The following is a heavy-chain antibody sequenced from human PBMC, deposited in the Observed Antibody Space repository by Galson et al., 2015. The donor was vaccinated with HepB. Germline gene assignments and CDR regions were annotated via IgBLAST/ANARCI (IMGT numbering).Heavy chain of an antibody. CDR2: IWHDGGNK. CDR3: ARSMQVVAAADH. CDR1: GFTFSRNS. Sequence: FLRLSCAASGFTFSRNSMHWVRQAPGKGLEWVAVIWHDGGNKYYADSVKGRFTISRDNSKNTVSLQMNSLREEDTAVYYCARSMQVVAAADHWGQGTLVTVSS. D-gene: IGHD6-13*01. J-gene: IGHJ4*02. V-gene: IGHV3-33*01.